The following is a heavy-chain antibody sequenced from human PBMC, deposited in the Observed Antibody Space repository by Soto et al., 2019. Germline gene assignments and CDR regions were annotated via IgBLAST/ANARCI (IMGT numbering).Heavy chain of an antibody. Sequence: QVQLVQSGAEVTKPGSSVKVSCKASGGTFSNYAISWVRQATGPGLEWMGGIIPIFNTANYAQQFQGRVTMIEDKSTSTAGMELRSLGSEDTAVYYCARGLVVPAGIRYYYYGMDVWGQGTTVTV. CDR1: GGTFSNYA. CDR2: IIPIFNTA. V-gene: IGHV1-69*06. J-gene: IGHJ6*02. D-gene: IGHD2-2*01. CDR3: ARGLVVPAGIRYYYYGMDV.